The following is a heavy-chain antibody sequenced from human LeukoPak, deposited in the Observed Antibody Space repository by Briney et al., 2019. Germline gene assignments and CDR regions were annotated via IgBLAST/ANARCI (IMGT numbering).Heavy chain of an antibody. CDR2: IAHDETNK. Sequence: GGSLRLSCAASGFTFNRHGMHWVRQAPGEGLEWVAVIAHDETNKYYGDSVKGRFTISRDNSKKMLYLQMNNLRAEDTAVYYCAKSGLVTAIRSYFDYWGQGTLVTVSS. CDR1: GFTFNRHG. V-gene: IGHV3-30*18. J-gene: IGHJ4*02. D-gene: IGHD2-21*02. CDR3: AKSGLVTAIRSYFDY.